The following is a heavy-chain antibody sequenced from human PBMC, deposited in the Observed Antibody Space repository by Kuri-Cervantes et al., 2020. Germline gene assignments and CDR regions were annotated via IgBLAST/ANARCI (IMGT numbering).Heavy chain of an antibody. D-gene: IGHD6-13*01. CDR1: GGSVSSSNW. V-gene: IGHV4-4*02. J-gene: IGHJ4*02. Sequence: SETLSLTCAVSGGSVSSSNWWTWVRQPPGKGLEWIGEIYFGGSTKYNPSLKSRVTMSVDKSKNQFSLKLTSVTAADTAVYYCARRAAAGTGSLDYWGQGTLVTVSS. CDR3: ARRAAAGTGSLDY. CDR2: IYFGGST.